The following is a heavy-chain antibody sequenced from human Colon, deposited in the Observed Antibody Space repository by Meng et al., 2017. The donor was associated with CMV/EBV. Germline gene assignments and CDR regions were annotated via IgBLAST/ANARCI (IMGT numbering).Heavy chain of an antibody. D-gene: IGHD2-2*01. J-gene: IGHJ6*02. Sequence: GGSLRLSCAASGFSFTVYTMNWVRQAPGKGLEWIASISPSNDYIYFADSVKGRFTISRDNAKNSLYLQMNSLRAEDTAVYYCARLGGVPAALLLWGQGTTVTVSS. CDR2: ISPSNDYI. V-gene: IGHV3-21*01. CDR1: GFSFTVYT. CDR3: ARLGGVPAALLL.